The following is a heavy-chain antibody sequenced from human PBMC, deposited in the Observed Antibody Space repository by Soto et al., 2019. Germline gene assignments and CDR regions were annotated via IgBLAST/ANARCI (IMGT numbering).Heavy chain of an antibody. V-gene: IGHV3-30*18. CDR2: ISYDGSNK. CDR3: AKDPNLEHSSGASRGDY. J-gene: IGHJ4*02. CDR1: GFTFSSYG. D-gene: IGHD6-19*01. Sequence: GGSLRLSCAASGFTFSSYGMHWVRQAPGKGLEWVAVISYDGSNKYYADSVKGRFTISRDNSKNTLYLQMNSLRAEDTAVYYCAKDPNLEHSSGASRGDYWGQGTLVTVSS.